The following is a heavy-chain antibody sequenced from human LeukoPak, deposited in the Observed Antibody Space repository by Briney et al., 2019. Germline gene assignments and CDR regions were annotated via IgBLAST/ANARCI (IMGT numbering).Heavy chain of an antibody. Sequence: GASVKLSCKASGYTFTSYGISWVRQAPGQGLEWMGWISAYNGNTNYAQKLQGRVTMTTDTSTSTAYMELRSLRSDDTAVYYCARETIAARRGALDIWGQGTMVTVSS. CDR1: GYTFTSYG. CDR2: ISAYNGNT. CDR3: ARETIAARRGALDI. D-gene: IGHD6-6*01. J-gene: IGHJ3*02. V-gene: IGHV1-18*01.